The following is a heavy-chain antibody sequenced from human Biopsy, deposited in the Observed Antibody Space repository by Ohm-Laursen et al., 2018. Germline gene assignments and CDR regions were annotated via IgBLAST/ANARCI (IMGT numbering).Heavy chain of an antibody. CDR2: ITGGGNYI. J-gene: IGHJ4*02. V-gene: IGHV3-21*06. Sequence: GSLRLSCAASGVTLSGYAMNWARQAPGKGLEWVSSITGGGNYINYADSVRGRFTISRDNSKNSVYLVMSSLRAEDTAVYFCATAAYAPPYFDLWGRGTVVTVSS. CDR1: GVTLSGYA. CDR3: ATAAYAPPYFDL. D-gene: IGHD4-17*01.